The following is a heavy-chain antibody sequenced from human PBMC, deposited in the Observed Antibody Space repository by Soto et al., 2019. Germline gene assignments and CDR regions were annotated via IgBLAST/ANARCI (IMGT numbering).Heavy chain of an antibody. CDR3: ASLTTYYYDSSGYRAFDI. CDR2: INHSGST. D-gene: IGHD3-22*01. V-gene: IGHV4-34*01. CDR1: GGSFSGYY. J-gene: IGHJ3*02. Sequence: QVQLQQWGAGLLKPSETLSLACAVYGGSFSGYYWSWIRQPPGKGLEWIGEINHSGSTNYNPSLKSRVTISVDTSKNQFSLKLSSVTAADTAVYYCASLTTYYYDSSGYRAFDIWGQRTMVTVSS.